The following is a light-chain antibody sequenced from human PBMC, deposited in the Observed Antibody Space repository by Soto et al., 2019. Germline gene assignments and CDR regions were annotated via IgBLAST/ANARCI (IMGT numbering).Light chain of an antibody. J-gene: IGLJ2*01. Sequence: QSALTQPASVSGSPGQSITISCTGTSSDVGGYNYVSWYQQHPGKAPKLMIYDVSNRPSGVSNRFSGSKSGNTASLTISGLQAEDEGDYFCSSYTSSSPLGVVFGGGTKLTVL. CDR2: DVS. CDR3: SSYTSSSPLGVV. CDR1: SSDVGGYNY. V-gene: IGLV2-14*01.